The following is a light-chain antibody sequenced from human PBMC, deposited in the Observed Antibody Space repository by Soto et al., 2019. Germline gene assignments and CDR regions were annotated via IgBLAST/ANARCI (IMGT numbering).Light chain of an antibody. CDR3: GTWDSSLSDVV. CDR2: DNN. V-gene: IGLV1-51*01. CDR1: SFNIENNY. Sequence: QSVLTQPPSVSAAPGQTVTISCSGSSFNIENNYVSWYQQLPGTAPKLLIYDNNKRASGIPDRFSGSKSGPSATLGITGLQTGDEADYYCGTWDSSLSDVVFGGGTKLTVL. J-gene: IGLJ2*01.